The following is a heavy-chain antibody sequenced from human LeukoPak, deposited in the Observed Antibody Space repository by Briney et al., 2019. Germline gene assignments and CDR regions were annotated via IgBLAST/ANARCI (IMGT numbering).Heavy chain of an antibody. CDR2: IIPIFGTA. J-gene: IGHJ4*02. V-gene: IGHV1-69*05. D-gene: IGHD5-18*01. Sequence: SVKVSCKASGGTFSSYAISWVRQAPGQGLEWMGGIIPIFGTANYAQKFQGRVTITTDESTSTAYMELSSLRSEDTAVYYCASSGNVDTAMVTYHWYFDYWGQGILVTVSS. CDR3: ASSGNVDTAMVTYHWYFDY. CDR1: GGTFSSYA.